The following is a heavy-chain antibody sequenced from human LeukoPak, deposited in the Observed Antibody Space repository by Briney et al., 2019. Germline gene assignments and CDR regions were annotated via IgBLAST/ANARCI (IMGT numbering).Heavy chain of an antibody. J-gene: IGHJ4*02. CDR3: TKGGDYYISDVYDY. V-gene: IGHV3-23*01. CDR2: ITGSGDRA. CDR1: GFTFSRYA. D-gene: IGHD3-10*01. Sequence: PGGSLRLSCAAPGFTFSRYAMNWARQAPGKGLEWVSGITGSGDRANYADSVKGRFTISRDNSKNTLYLQMNSLEVEDTAVYYCTKGGDYYISDVYDYWGQGTLVTVSS.